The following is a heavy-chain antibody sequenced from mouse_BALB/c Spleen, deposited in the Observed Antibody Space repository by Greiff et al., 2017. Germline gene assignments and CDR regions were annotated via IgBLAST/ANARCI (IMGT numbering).Heavy chain of an antibody. J-gene: IGHJ3*01. D-gene: IGHD4-1*01. Sequence: EVQLQESGGGLVQPGGSRKLSCAASGFTFSSFGMHWVRQAPEKGLEWVAYISSGSSTIYYADTVKGRFTISRDNPKNTLFLQMTSLRSEDTAMYDCSRSAGTYRDWFAYWGQGTLVTVSA. CDR2: ISSGSSTI. CDR1: GFTFSSFG. CDR3: SRSAGTYRDWFAY. V-gene: IGHV5-17*02.